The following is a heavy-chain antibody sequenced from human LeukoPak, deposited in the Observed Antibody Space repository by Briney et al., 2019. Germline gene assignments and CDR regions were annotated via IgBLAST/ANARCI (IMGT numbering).Heavy chain of an antibody. V-gene: IGHV1-69*06. CDR1: GGTFSSYA. CDR2: IIPSFGKT. Sequence: ASVKVSCKASGGTFSSYAISWVRQAPGQGLEWMGGIIPSFGKTNYAKKFQGRVTITADISTRTSYMELSSLRSEDTAVYYCARYFAETAEYYFDYWGQGALVTVSS. J-gene: IGHJ4*02. CDR3: ARYFAETAEYYFDY. D-gene: IGHD3-9*01.